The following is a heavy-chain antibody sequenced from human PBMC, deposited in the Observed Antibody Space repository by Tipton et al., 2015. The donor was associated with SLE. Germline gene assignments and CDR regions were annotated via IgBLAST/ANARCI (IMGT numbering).Heavy chain of an antibody. Sequence: SLRLSCAASGFTFSDHYMDWVRQAPGKGLEWVGRTRNKANSYTTEYAASVKGRFTISRDDSKNSLYLQMNSLKTEDTAVYYCANLEYSSSFDYWGQGTLVTVSS. CDR2: TRNKANSYTT. D-gene: IGHD6-6*01. CDR3: ANLEYSSSFDY. CDR1: GFTFSDHY. V-gene: IGHV3-72*01. J-gene: IGHJ4*02.